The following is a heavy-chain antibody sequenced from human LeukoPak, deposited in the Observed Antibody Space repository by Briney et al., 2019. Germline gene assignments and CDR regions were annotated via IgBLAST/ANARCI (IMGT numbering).Heavy chain of an antibody. D-gene: IGHD3-3*01. CDR3: TTDFSHFDFSSGYYSY. V-gene: IGHV3-15*01. CDR2: IKANIDGGST. J-gene: IGHJ4*02. CDR1: GLTFTTAW. Sequence: GGSLRLSCAASGLTFTTAWMVWVRQAPGKGLEWVGRIKANIDGGSTDFAAPVKGRFIISRDDSTNTLYLQMNSLKTEDTAVYYCTTDFSHFDFSSGYYSYWGQGSLVTVSS.